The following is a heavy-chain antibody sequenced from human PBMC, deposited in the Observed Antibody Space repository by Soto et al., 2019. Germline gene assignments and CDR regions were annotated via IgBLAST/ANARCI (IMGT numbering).Heavy chain of an antibody. CDR2: ISSAGTST. D-gene: IGHD6-6*01. Sequence: PAGSLGLSCAASGFTFSTYIMTWVRQAPGKGLEWVSAISSAGTSTYYADSVKGRFTISTAYMELSRLRSDDTAVYYCARDLQIAARPATYYYGMDVWGQGTTVTVSS. V-gene: IGHV3-23*01. CDR1: GFTFSTYI. J-gene: IGHJ6*02. CDR3: ARDLQIAARPATYYYGMDV.